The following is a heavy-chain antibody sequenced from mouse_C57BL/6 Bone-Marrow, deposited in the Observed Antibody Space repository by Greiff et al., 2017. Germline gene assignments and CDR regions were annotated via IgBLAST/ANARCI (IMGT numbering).Heavy chain of an antibody. D-gene: IGHD3-3*01. J-gene: IGHJ4*01. V-gene: IGHV1-81*01. CDR1: GYTFTSYG. CDR2: IYPRSGNT. Sequence: VNVVESGAELARPGASVKLSCKASGYTFTSYGISWVKQRTGQGLEWIGEIYPRSGNTYYNEKFKGKATLTADKSSSTAYMELRSLTSEGSAVYFCARSGTDAMDYWGQGTSVTVSS. CDR3: ARSGTDAMDY.